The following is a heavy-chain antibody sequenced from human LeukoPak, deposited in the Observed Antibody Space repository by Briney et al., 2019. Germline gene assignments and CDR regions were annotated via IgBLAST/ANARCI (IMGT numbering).Heavy chain of an antibody. CDR1: GFTYSNYA. D-gene: IGHD2-15*01. Sequence: QTGGSLRLSCAASGFTYSNYAMTWVRQAPGKGLEWVSAFSGSGGSAYYADSVKGRFTISRDNSKNTLYLQMNSLRAEDTAVYYCAKDHIPGSGGFYYMDVWGKGTTVTVSS. V-gene: IGHV3-23*01. CDR3: AKDHIPGSGGFYYMDV. J-gene: IGHJ6*03. CDR2: FSGSGGSA.